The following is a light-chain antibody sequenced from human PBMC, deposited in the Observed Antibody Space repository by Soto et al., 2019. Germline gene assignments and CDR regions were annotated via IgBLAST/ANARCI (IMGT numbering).Light chain of an antibody. CDR1: SSNIGTHF. V-gene: IGLV1-47*01. CDR3: AIWDDSLRV. CDR2: AND. Sequence: QSVLTQPTSASGTPGQRVTISCSGSSSNIGTHFVYWYQQLPETAPKLLIYANDQRPSVVPDRFSGSKSGTSASLAISGLRSEDEADYYCAIWDDSLRVFGGGTKLTVL. J-gene: IGLJ2*01.